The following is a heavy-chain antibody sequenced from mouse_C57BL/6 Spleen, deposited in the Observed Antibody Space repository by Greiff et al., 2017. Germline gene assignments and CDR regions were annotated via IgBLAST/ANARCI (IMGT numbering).Heavy chain of an antibody. Sequence: QVQLQQPGAELVMPGASVKLSCKASGYTFTSYWMRWVKQRPGQGLEWIGEIDPSDSYTNYNQKFKGKSTLTVDKSSSTAYMQISSLTYEDSAVYYWARRRSTTVVEKDYAMDYWGQGTSVTVSS. CDR3: ARRRSTTVVEKDYAMDY. V-gene: IGHV1-69*01. CDR2: IDPSDSYT. D-gene: IGHD1-1*01. J-gene: IGHJ4*01. CDR1: GYTFTSYW.